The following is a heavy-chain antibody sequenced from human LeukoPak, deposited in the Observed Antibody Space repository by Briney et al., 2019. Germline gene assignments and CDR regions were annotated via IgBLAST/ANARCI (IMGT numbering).Heavy chain of an antibody. CDR3: ARVKWEAYSYDTYFYYYYMDV. J-gene: IGHJ6*03. CDR2: IIPIFGTA. Sequence: SVKVSCKASGGTFSSYAISWVRQAPGQGLEWMGGIIPIFGTANYAQKFQGRVTITTDESTSTAYMELSSLRSEDTAVYYCARVKWEAYSYDTYFYYYYMDVWGKGTTVTVSS. V-gene: IGHV1-69*05. CDR1: GGTFSSYA. D-gene: IGHD5-18*01.